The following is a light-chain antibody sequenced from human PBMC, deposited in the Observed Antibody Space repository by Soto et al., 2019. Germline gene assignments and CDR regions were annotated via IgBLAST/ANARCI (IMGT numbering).Light chain of an antibody. CDR1: RSDVGGYSY. V-gene: IGLV2-14*01. J-gene: IGLJ1*01. CDR3: SSYTSASTLVV. CDR2: EVS. Sequence: QSVLTQPASVSGSPGQSITISCTGTRSDVGGYSYVSWYQQHPGKAPKLMIFEVSNRPSGVSNRFSGSKSGNTASLTISGLQAADEADYYCSSYTSASTLVVFGTGT.